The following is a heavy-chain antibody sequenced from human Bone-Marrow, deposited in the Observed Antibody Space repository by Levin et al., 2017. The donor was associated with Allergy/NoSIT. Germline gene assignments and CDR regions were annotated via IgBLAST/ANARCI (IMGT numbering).Heavy chain of an antibody. D-gene: IGHD3-9*01. CDR3: ARIKWRLTGYYIDY. J-gene: IGHJ4*02. CDR1: GFTFSDYY. CDR2: ISGSSSYT. V-gene: IGHV3-11*03. Sequence: GESLKISCAASGFTFSDYYMSWIRQAPGQGLEWLSYISGSSSYTNNADSVKGRFTISRDNTKNSLYLQMNSLRAEDTAVYYCARIKWRLTGYYIDYWGQGILVTVSS.